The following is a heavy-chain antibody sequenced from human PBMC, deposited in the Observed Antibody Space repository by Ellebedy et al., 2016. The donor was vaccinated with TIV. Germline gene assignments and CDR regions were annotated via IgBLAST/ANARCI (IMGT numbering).Heavy chain of an antibody. Sequence: MPSETLSLTCTVSASPTTTNYCTWIRQPPGPGLEWIGSHSYSGITNHSPSLRGRVTISVDTSKNQFSLNLKFMTAADTGIYYCAQRVYTSGWYHYWGPGFPVTVAS. CDR1: ASPTTTNY. CDR3: AQRVYTSGWYHY. J-gene: IGHJ4*02. CDR2: HSYSGIT. D-gene: IGHD6-19*01. V-gene: IGHV4-59*01.